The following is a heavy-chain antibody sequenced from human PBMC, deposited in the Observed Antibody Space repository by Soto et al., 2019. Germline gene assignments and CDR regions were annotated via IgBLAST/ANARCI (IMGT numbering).Heavy chain of an antibody. CDR3: ARGRRKGVVPRNRGLDWFDP. Sequence: QVQLVQSGAEVKKPGASVKVSCKASGYTFTSYDINWVRQATGQGLEWMGWMNPNSGNTGYAQKFQGRVTMTRNTSISTAYMELSSLRSEDTAVYYCARGRRKGVVPRNRGLDWFDPWGQGTLVTVSS. CDR1: GYTFTSYD. D-gene: IGHD2-21*01. V-gene: IGHV1-8*01. CDR2: MNPNSGNT. J-gene: IGHJ5*02.